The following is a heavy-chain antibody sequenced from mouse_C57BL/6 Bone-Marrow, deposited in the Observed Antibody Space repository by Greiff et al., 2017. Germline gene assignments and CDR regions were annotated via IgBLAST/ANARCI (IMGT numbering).Heavy chain of an antibody. CDR1: GFTFTTYP. CDR3: ARSSTFFYYFDY. D-gene: IGHD5-1*01. V-gene: IGHV1-47*01. Sequence: QVHVKQSGAELVKPGASVKMSCKASGFTFTTYPIEWMKQTHGKSLEWIGNFHPYNDDTKYTEKFKGKATLTVEKSSNTFYLKLSRLTSDDSAVDYCARSSTFFYYFDYWGQGTTLTVAS. J-gene: IGHJ2*01. CDR2: FHPYNDDT.